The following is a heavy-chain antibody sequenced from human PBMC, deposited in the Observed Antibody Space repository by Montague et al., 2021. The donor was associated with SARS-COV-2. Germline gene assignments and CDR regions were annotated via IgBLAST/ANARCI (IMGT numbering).Heavy chain of an antibody. CDR1: GFTFSPFW. CDR3: ARGYDSSGYQY. D-gene: IGHD3-22*01. Sequence: SLRLSCAASGFTFSPFWMTWVRQVPGKGLEWVANIKQDGSEKYYXXSLKGRFTISRDNAKNSLYLQLDSLRAEDTAVYYCARGYDSSGYQYWGQGTLVTVSS. J-gene: IGHJ4*02. V-gene: IGHV3-7*05. CDR2: IKQDGSEK.